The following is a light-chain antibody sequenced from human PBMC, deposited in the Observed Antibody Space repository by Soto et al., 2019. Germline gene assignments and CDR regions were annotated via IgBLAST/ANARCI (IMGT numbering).Light chain of an antibody. J-gene: IGKJ5*01. Sequence: DIQMTQSPSSLSASVGDRVTITCRASENINRQLNWYQQQPGKAPKLLIYGASSLQNGVQSRFRGGGSRTDFTLIITNLQPQDFAYYSCQQTYTAPSITFGQGTRLEIK. CDR3: QQTYTAPSIT. V-gene: IGKV1-39*01. CDR1: ENINRQ. CDR2: GAS.